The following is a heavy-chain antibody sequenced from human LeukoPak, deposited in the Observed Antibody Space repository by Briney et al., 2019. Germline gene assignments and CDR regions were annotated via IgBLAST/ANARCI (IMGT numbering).Heavy chain of an antibody. CDR1: GGSISSGGHS. J-gene: IGHJ3*02. V-gene: IGHV4-30-2*01. D-gene: IGHD5-24*01. CDR3: ARDSGYNSDAFDI. Sequence: SETLSLTCAVSGGSISSGGHSWSWIRQPPGKGLEWIGYIYHSGSTYYNPSLKSRVTISVDRSKNQFSLKLSSVTAADTAVYYCARDSGYNSDAFDIWGQGTMVTVSS. CDR2: IYHSGST.